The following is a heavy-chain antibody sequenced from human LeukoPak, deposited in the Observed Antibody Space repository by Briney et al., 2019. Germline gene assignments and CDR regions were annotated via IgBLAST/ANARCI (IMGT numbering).Heavy chain of an antibody. CDR3: ARVGNFDSPFDY. CDR1: GGSISSYY. Sequence: ASETLSLTCTVSGGSISSYYWSWIRQPPGKGLEWIGYIYYSGSTNYNPSLKSRVTISVDTSKNQFSLKLSSVTAADTAVYYCARVGNFDSPFDYWGQGTLVTVSS. D-gene: IGHD3-9*01. CDR2: IYYSGST. J-gene: IGHJ4*02. V-gene: IGHV4-59*01.